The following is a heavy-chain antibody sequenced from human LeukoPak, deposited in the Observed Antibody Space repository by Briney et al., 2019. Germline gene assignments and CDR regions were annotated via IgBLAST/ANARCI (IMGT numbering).Heavy chain of an antibody. J-gene: IGHJ5*02. V-gene: IGHV3-7*03. CDR1: GFTFSSYR. CDR2: IKQDGSEK. CDR3: AREFLRWNYGYPFDP. Sequence: GGSLRLSCAASGFTFSSYRMSWVRQAPGKGLEWVANIKQDGSEKYYVDSVKGRFTISRDNAKNSLYLQMNSLRAEDTAVYYCAREFLRWNYGYPFDPWGQGTLVTVSS. D-gene: IGHD1-7*01.